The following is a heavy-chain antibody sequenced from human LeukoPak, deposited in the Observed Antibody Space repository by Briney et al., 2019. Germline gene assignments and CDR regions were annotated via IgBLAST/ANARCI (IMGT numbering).Heavy chain of an antibody. CDR3: ARRGGYMTTVTTRVNWFDP. V-gene: IGHV4-34*01. Sequence: PSETLSLTCAVYGGSFSGYYWSWIRQPPGKGLEWIGEINHSGSTNYNPSLKSRVTISVDTSKNQFSLKLSSVTAADTAVYYCARRGGYMTTVTTRVNWFDPWGQGTLVTVSS. CDR2: INHSGST. CDR1: GGSFSGYY. J-gene: IGHJ5*02. D-gene: IGHD4-17*01.